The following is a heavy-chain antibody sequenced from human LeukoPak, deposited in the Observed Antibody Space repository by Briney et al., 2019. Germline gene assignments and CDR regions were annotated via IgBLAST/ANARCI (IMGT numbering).Heavy chain of an antibody. CDR2: INHSGST. CDR1: GGSFSGYY. Sequence: SETLSLTCTVYGGSFSGYYWSWIRQPPGKGLEWIGKINHSGSTNYNPSLKSRVTISVDTSKNQFSLKLSSVTAADTAVYDCARTRGAAAGTDSFDYWGQGTLVTVSS. J-gene: IGHJ4*02. V-gene: IGHV4-34*01. CDR3: ARTRGAAAGTDSFDY. D-gene: IGHD6-13*01.